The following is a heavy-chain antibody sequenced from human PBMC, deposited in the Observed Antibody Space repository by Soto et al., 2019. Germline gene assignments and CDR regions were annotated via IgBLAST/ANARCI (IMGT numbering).Heavy chain of an antibody. CDR2: IIPIFGTA. J-gene: IGHJ5*02. CDR3: ARSGYYESSGYYNWFDP. Sequence: QVQLVQSGAAVKKPGSSVKVSCKASGGTFSSYAISWVRQAPGQGLEWMGGIIPIFGTANYAQKFPGRVTITADESSSTDYMELSSLRSEDTAVEYCARSGYYESSGYYNWFDPWGQGPLVTVSS. V-gene: IGHV1-69*12. D-gene: IGHD3-22*01. CDR1: GGTFSSYA.